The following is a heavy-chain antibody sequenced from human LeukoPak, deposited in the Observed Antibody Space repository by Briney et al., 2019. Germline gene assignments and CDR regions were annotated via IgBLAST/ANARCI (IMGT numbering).Heavy chain of an antibody. CDR3: ASYGSGSRLGGMDV. D-gene: IGHD3-10*01. V-gene: IGHV4-30-4*01. CDR1: GGSISSGDYY. CDR2: IYYSGST. Sequence: MASETLSLTCTVSGGSISSGDYYWSWIRQPPGKGLEWIGYIYYSGSTYYNPSLKSRVTISVDTSKNQFSLKLSSVTAADTAVYYCASYGSGSRLGGMDVWSQGTTVTVSS. J-gene: IGHJ6*02.